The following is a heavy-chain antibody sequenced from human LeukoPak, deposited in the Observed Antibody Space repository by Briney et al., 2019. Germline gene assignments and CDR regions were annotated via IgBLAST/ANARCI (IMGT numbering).Heavy chain of an antibody. CDR3: ARSDIVVVPAGPYYYYYMDV. Sequence: GASVKVSCKASGGTFSSYATSWVRQAPGQGLEWMGGIIPIFGTANYAQKFQRRVTITTDESTSTAYMELSSLRSEGTAVYYCARSDIVVVPAGPYYYYYMDVWGKGTTVTVSS. V-gene: IGHV1-69*05. CDR1: GGTFSSYA. CDR2: IIPIFGTA. D-gene: IGHD2-2*01. J-gene: IGHJ6*03.